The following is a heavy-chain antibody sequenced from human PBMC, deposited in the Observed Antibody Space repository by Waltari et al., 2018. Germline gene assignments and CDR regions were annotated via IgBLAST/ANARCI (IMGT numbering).Heavy chain of an antibody. CDR2: IRSKANSYAT. V-gene: IGHV3-73*02. J-gene: IGHJ4*02. CDR3: TTITIFGVVMRDY. Sequence: EVQLVESGGGLVQPGGSLQLSCAAYGFTFSGSAMHWVRQASGKGLEWVGRIRSKANSYATAYAASVKGRFTISRDDSKNTAYLQMNSLKTEDTAVYYCTTITIFGVVMRDYWGQGTLVTVSS. CDR1: GFTFSGSA. D-gene: IGHD3-3*01.